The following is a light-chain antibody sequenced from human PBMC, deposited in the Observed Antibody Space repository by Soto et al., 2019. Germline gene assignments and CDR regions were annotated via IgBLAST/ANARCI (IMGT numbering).Light chain of an antibody. CDR2: RNN. V-gene: IGLV1-47*01. J-gene: IGLJ2*01. CDR3: AAWDDSLSAHVV. Sequence: VLTQPPSASGPPGQRVTISCSGSSSNIGSNYVYWYQQLPGTAPKLLIYRNNQRPSGVPDRFSGSKSGTSASLAISGLRSEDEADYYCAAWDDSLSAHVVFGGGTKLTVL. CDR1: SSNIGSNY.